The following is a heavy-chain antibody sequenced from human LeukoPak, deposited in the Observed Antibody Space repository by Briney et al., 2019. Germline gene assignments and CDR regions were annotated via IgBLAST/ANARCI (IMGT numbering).Heavy chain of an antibody. V-gene: IGHV1-3*01. D-gene: IGHD5-24*01. CDR3: ARIPEMATIKGLHY. Sequence: ASVKVSCKASGYTFTSFAMHWVRQAPGQRLEWMGWINAGNGNTKYSQKFQGRVTITRDTSASTAYMELSSLRSEDTAVYYCARIPEMATIKGLHYWGQGTLVTVSS. J-gene: IGHJ4*02. CDR2: INAGNGNT. CDR1: GYTFTSFA.